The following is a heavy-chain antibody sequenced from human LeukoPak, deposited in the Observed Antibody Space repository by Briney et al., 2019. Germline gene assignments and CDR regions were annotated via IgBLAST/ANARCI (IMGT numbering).Heavy chain of an antibody. CDR1: GFTFSSYT. Sequence: PGGSLRLSCAASGFTFSSYTMNWVRQAPGKGLEWVSSISSSSRYVYYADSVKGRFTISRDNAKNSLYLQMNSLRAEDVAVYYCARGDWSLDNWGQGTLVTVSS. J-gene: IGHJ4*02. V-gene: IGHV3-21*01. CDR3: ARGDWSLDN. CDR2: ISSSSRYV. D-gene: IGHD3/OR15-3a*01.